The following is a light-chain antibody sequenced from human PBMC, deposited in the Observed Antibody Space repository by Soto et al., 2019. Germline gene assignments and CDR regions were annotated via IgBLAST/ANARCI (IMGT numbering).Light chain of an antibody. CDR1: QSVSSSY. V-gene: IGKV3-20*01. CDR2: GAS. CDR3: HQYGTSPQT. J-gene: IGKJ1*01. Sequence: EVVLTQSPGTVSLSPGERATLSCRASQSVSSSYLAWYQHKRGQAPRLLMYGASSRATGVPDRFSGWGSGTDFTLTISRLEHEDFAVYYCHQYGTSPQTLGQGTKVDIK.